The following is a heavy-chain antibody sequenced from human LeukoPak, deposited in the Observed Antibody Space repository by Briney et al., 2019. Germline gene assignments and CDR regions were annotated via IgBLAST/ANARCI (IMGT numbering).Heavy chain of an antibody. Sequence: SETLSLTCSVTGGSISRYYWSWIRQPPGKGLEWIGEINHSGSTNYNPSLKSRVTISVDTSKNQFSLKLSSVTAADTAVYYCARGRIVVVPAALGFDPWGQGTLVTVSS. V-gene: IGHV4-34*01. J-gene: IGHJ5*02. CDR3: ARGRIVVVPAALGFDP. CDR2: INHSGST. CDR1: GGSISRYY. D-gene: IGHD2-2*01.